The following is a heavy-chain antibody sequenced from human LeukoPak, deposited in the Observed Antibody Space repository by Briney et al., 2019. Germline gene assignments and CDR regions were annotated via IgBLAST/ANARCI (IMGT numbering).Heavy chain of an antibody. CDR2: IYNGVNT. V-gene: IGHV4-61*01. CDR1: GASVSSASY. J-gene: IGHJ5*02. CDR3: ARSRAFNSGAFDP. D-gene: IGHD1-26*01. Sequence: SETLSLTCTVSGASVSSASYWTWIQQPPGKGVEWIAHIYNGVNTNYNPSLKSRVTISVDTSKNQFSLRLNSVTAADTAVYYCARSRAFNSGAFDPWGQGSLVTVSS.